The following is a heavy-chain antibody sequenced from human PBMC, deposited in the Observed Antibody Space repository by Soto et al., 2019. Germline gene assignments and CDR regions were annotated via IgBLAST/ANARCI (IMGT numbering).Heavy chain of an antibody. D-gene: IGHD3-16*02. V-gene: IGHV3-30*18. Sequence: GGSLRLSCAASGFTFSIYGMHWVRQAPGKGLEWVAVIAYDGSKKYYADSVKGRFTISRDNSNNTLYLHMSSLRAEDTAVYYCAKESVTVLAVVIPGTLDYWGQGILVTVSS. CDR2: IAYDGSKK. CDR1: GFTFSIYG. J-gene: IGHJ4*02. CDR3: AKESVTVLAVVIPGTLDY.